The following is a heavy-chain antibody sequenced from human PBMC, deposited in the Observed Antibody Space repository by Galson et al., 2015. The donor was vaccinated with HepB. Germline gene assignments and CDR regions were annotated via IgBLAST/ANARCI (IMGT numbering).Heavy chain of an antibody. CDR3: ARGRGYCSSTDCYGNFDF. D-gene: IGHD2-2*01. V-gene: IGHV3-11*03. CDR2: ISSTNIYT. Sequence: SLRLSCAASGFTFSDYSMTWIRQAPGKGLEWVSHISSTNIYTYYADSVKGRFTISRDNAKDSLHLQMNSLRAEDTAVCYCARGRGYCSSTDCYGNFDFWGQGTLVTVSS. CDR1: GFTFSDYS. J-gene: IGHJ4*02.